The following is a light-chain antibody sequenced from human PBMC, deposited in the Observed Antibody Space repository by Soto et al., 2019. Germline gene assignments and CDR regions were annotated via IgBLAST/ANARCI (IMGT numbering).Light chain of an antibody. Sequence: EIVLTQSPGTLSLSLGERATLSRRASQSVTKNYLDWFQQKPGQAPRTLIYGASTRATGIPDRFRAIGSGTDFTLALRRLEPEDFAVDDCQQFGSTRTFGQGTKVDIK. V-gene: IGKV3-20*01. CDR2: GAS. CDR3: QQFGSTRT. CDR1: QSVTKNY. J-gene: IGKJ1*01.